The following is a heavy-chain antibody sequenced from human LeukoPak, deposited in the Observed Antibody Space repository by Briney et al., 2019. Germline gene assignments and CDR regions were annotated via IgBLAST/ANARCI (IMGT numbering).Heavy chain of an antibody. CDR3: ARRPYYGSGSYAPFDY. J-gene: IGHJ4*02. CDR2: IYPGDSDT. Sequence: GESLKISCKSSGYSFTSYWIGWVRQMPGKGLEWMGIIYPGDSDTRYSPSFQGQVTISADKSISTAYLQWSSLKASDTAMYYCARRPYYGSGSYAPFDYWGQGTLVTVSS. D-gene: IGHD3-10*01. V-gene: IGHV5-51*01. CDR1: GYSFTSYW.